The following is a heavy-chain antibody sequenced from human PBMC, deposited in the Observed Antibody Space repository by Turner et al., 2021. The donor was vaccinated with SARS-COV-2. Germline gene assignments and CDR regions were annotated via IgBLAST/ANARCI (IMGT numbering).Heavy chain of an antibody. CDR2: IGPSART. V-gene: IGHV4-34*01. D-gene: IGHD6-19*01. J-gene: IGHJ4*02. CDR3: ARRGPHTGWSFDY. Sequence: QVQLQQWGAGLFQPSATLSLTCAVYGGSSSDDSWTWFRQPPGKGLGWIGEIGPSARTNYSQSLKSRLTISADRSNNQLVLQLSSLTAADTAVYYCARRGPHTGWSFDYWGQGNLVTVSS. CDR1: GGSSSDDS.